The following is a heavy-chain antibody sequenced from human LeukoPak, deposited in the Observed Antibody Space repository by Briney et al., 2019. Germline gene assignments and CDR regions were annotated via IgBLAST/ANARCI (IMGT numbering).Heavy chain of an antibody. CDR2: INHSGST. J-gene: IGHJ4*02. V-gene: IGHV4-34*01. Sequence: SETLSLTCAVYGGSFSGYYWSWIRQPPEKGLEWIGEINHSGSTNYNPSLKSRVTISVDTSKNQFSLKLSSVTAADTAVYYCARGLGYSSSLLPGGYWGQGTLVTVSS. CDR3: ARGLGYSSSLLPGGY. CDR1: GGSFSGYY. D-gene: IGHD6-6*01.